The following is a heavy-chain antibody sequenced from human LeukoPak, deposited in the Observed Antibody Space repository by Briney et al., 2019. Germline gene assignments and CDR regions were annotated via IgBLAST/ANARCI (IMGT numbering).Heavy chain of an antibody. CDR2: INAISGTP. V-gene: IGHV1-69*05. CDR1: GAIFSNYV. CDR3: AVSVSRIAVAATLDY. J-gene: IGHJ4*02. D-gene: IGHD6-19*01. Sequence: ASVKVSCKASGAIFSNYVITWVRQAPGQGLEWMGKINAISGTPINPQKFEDRLTIIMGESTSTASMELSSLRSDDTAVYYCAVSVSRIAVAATLDYWGQGTLVTVSS.